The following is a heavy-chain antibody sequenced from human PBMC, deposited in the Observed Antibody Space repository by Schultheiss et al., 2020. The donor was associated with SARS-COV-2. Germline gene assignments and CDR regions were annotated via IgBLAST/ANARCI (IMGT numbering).Heavy chain of an antibody. Sequence: SETLSLTCTVSGGSVSSGSYYWSWIRQPPGKGLEWIGYISYSGTTNYSPSLKSRVTISVDTSKNQFSLKLSSVTAADTAVYYCARTTDSYSSSYDDAFDIWGQGTMVTVSS. V-gene: IGHV4-61*01. CDR3: ARTTDSYSSSYDDAFDI. CDR2: ISYSGTT. J-gene: IGHJ3*02. D-gene: IGHD6-6*01. CDR1: GGSVSSGSYY.